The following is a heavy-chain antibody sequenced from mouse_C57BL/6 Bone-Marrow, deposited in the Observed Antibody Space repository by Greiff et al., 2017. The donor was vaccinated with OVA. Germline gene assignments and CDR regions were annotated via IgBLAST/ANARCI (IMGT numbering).Heavy chain of an antibody. V-gene: IGHV1-82*01. CDR3: SRMGSSYWYFDV. CDR1: GYAFSSSW. CDR2: IYPGDGDT. J-gene: IGHJ1*03. D-gene: IGHD1-1*01. Sequence: QVQLQQSGPELVKPGASVKISCKASGYAFSSSWMNWVKQRPGKGLEWIGRIYPGDGDTNYNGKFKGKATLTADKSSSTAYMQLSSLTSEDSAVYFCSRMGSSYWYFDVWGTGTTVTVSS.